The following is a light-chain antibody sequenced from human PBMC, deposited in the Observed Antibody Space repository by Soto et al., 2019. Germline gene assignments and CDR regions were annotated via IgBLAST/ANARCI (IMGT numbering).Light chain of an antibody. CDR3: QQFYDVFLT. CDR2: DAS. J-gene: IGKJ4*01. CDR1: QDIDTP. V-gene: IGKV1-33*01. Sequence: DIQMTQSPSSLSASVGDKVTITCQASQDIDTPLIWYQQSPGEAPKLLFSDASTLEAGVPSRFSGSGSGIDFTLTITSLQPEDFATYFCQQFYDVFLTFGGGTRVEFK.